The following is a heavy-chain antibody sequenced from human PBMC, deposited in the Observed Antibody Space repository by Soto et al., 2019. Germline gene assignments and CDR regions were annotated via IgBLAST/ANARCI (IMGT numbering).Heavy chain of an antibody. V-gene: IGHV1-69*13. D-gene: IGHD2-2*02. Sequence: SVKASCKASGGTCSSYAISWVRQAPGQGLEWMGGSIPIFGTANYAQKFQGRVTITADESTSTAYMELRSLRSEDTAVYYCARGGQDIVVVPAAIDVSYDYGMDVWGQGTSVTIFS. CDR3: ARGGQDIVVVPAAIDVSYDYGMDV. CDR2: SIPIFGTA. CDR1: GGTCSSYA. J-gene: IGHJ6*02.